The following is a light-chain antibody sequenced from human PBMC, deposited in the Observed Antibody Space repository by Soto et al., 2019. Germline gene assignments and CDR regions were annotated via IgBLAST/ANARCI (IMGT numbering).Light chain of an antibody. CDR1: SSDVGGYNY. J-gene: IGLJ2*01. CDR2: EVS. Sequence: QSVLTQPPSASGSPGQSVTISCTGTSSDVGGYNYVSWYQQHPGKVPKVMIYEVSKRPSGVSDRFSGSKSGNTASLTVSGLQADDEADYYCSSHAGSNTFVVFGGGTKLTVL. V-gene: IGLV2-8*01. CDR3: SSHAGSNTFVV.